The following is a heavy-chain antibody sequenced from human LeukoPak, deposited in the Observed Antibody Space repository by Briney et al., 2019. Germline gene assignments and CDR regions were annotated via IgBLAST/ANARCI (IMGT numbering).Heavy chain of an antibody. J-gene: IGHJ3*02. Sequence: PGGSLRLSCAASGFTFSDYFMGWIRQAPGKGLEWVSYISSSSGSTINYADSVKGRFTISRDNAKNSLYLQMNSLRAEDTAVYYCARPFHDAFDIWGQGTMVTVSS. CDR2: ISSSSGSTI. D-gene: IGHD2/OR15-2a*01. V-gene: IGHV3-11*01. CDR3: ARPFHDAFDI. CDR1: GFTFSDYF.